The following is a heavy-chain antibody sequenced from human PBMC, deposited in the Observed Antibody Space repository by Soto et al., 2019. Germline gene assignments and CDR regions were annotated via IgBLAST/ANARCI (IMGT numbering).Heavy chain of an antibody. J-gene: IGHJ4*02. CDR3: ARHRSFSSGYERYFDY. CDR2: IYYSGST. CDR1: GGSISSSSYY. D-gene: IGHD5-12*01. Sequence: QLQLQESGPGLVKPSETLSLTCTVSGGSISSSSYYWGWIRQPPGKGLEWIGSIYYSGSTYYNPSLKSRVTISVDTSKNQFSLKLSSVTAADTAVYYCARHRSFSSGYERYFDYWGQGTLVTVSS. V-gene: IGHV4-39*01.